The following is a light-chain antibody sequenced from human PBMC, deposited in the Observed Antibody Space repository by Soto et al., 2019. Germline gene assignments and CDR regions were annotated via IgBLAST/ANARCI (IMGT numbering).Light chain of an antibody. V-gene: IGKV1-9*01. CDR1: QGISSY. CDR2: AAS. Sequence: DIQLTQSPSFLSASVGDIVTITCRASQGISSYLAWYQQKPGKAPKLLIYAASTLQSGVPSRFSGSGSGTEFTLTISSLQPEDFATYYCQQLNSYPLVTFGQGTRLEIK. J-gene: IGKJ5*01. CDR3: QQLNSYPLVT.